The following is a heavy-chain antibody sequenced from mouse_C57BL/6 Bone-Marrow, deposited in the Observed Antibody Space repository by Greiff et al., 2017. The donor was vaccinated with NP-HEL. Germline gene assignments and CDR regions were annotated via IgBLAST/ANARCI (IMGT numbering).Heavy chain of an antibody. CDR3: VRGSTVVAPYAMDY. Sequence: EVHLVESGGGLVQPKGSLKLSCAASGFTFNTYAMHWVRQAPGKGLEWVARIRSKSSNYATYYADSVKDRFTISRDDSQSMLYLQMNNLKTEDTAMYYCVRGSTVVAPYAMDYWGQGTSVTVSS. D-gene: IGHD1-1*01. CDR1: GFTFNTYA. V-gene: IGHV10-3*01. J-gene: IGHJ4*01. CDR2: IRSKSSNYAT.